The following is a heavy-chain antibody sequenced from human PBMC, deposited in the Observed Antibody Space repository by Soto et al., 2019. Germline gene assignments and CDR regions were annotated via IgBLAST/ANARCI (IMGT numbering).Heavy chain of an antibody. CDR3: AKDYDILTGPYANYYYGMDV. CDR2: ISYDGSNK. CDR1: GFTFSSYG. V-gene: IGHV3-30*18. D-gene: IGHD3-9*01. J-gene: IGHJ6*02. Sequence: GGSLRLSCAASGFTFSSYGMHWVRQAPCKGLEWVAVISYDGSNKYYADSVKGRFTISRDNSKNTLYLQMNSLRAEDTAVYYCAKDYDILTGPYANYYYGMDVWGQGTTVTVSS.